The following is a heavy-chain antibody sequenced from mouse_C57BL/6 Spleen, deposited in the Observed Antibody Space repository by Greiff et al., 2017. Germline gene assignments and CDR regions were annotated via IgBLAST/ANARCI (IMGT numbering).Heavy chain of an antibody. D-gene: IGHD2-3*01. V-gene: IGHV14-2*01. CDR1: GFNIKDYY. CDR3: AVYDGYYLGY. CDR2: IDPEDGET. J-gene: IGHJ2*01. Sequence: EVQLQESGAELVKPGASVKLSCTASGFNIKDYYMHWVKQRTEQGLEWIGRIDPEDGETKYASKFQGKATITADTSSNTAYLQLSSLTSEDTAVYYCAVYDGYYLGYWGQGTTLTVSS.